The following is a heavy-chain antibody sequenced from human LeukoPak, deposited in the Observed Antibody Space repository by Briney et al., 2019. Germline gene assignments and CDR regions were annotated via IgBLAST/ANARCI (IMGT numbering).Heavy chain of an antibody. V-gene: IGHV1-2*02. CDR2: INPNSGGT. J-gene: IGHJ6*02. CDR3: ARGSGVVVPAASYYGMDV. CDR1: GYTFTGYY. Sequence: ASVKVSRKASGYTFTGYYMHWVRQAPGQGLEWMGWINPNSGGTNYAQKFQGRVTMTRDTSISTAYMELSRLRSDDTAVYYCARGSGVVVPAASYYGMDVWGQGTTVTVSS. D-gene: IGHD2-2*01.